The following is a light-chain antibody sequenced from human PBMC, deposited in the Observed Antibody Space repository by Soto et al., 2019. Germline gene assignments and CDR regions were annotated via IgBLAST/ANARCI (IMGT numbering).Light chain of an antibody. CDR3: QQYNSYSAWT. CDR2: KAS. Sequence: DIQMTQSPSTLSASVGDRVTITCRASQSISSWLAWYQQKPGKAPKLRISKASSLESGVPSRFSGSGSGTEFTLTISSLQPDDFATYYCQQYNSYSAWTFGQGTKLEIK. CDR1: QSISSW. V-gene: IGKV1-5*03. J-gene: IGKJ2*01.